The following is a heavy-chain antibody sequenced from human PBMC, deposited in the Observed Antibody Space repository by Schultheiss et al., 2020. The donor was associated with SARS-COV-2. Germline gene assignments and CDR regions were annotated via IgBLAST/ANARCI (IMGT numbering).Heavy chain of an antibody. V-gene: IGHV3-23*01. CDR1: GFSFSNYE. D-gene: IGHD4-23*01. CDR2: ISGSGGST. Sequence: GGSLRLSCTASGFSFSNYEMNWVRQAPGKGLEWVSAISGSGGSTYYADSVKGRFTISRDNSKNTLYLQMNSLRAEDTAVYFCASFNFRGGNSDFDYWGQGTLVTVSS. CDR3: ASFNFRGGNSDFDY. J-gene: IGHJ4*02.